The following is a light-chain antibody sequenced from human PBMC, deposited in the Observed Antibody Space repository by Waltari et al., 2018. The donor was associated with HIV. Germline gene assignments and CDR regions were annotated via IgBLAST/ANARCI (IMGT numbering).Light chain of an antibody. CDR1: RSVDGD. Sequence: IVMTQSPATLSVSPGEGATLSCRASRSVDGDLAWYQQKPGQAPRLVIYAAFARATGIPARFSGRGSGTDFTLTISSLQSEDFAVYYCQQYNKWPLTFGGGTKVEIK. CDR3: QQYNKWPLT. V-gene: IGKV3-15*01. CDR2: AAF. J-gene: IGKJ4*01.